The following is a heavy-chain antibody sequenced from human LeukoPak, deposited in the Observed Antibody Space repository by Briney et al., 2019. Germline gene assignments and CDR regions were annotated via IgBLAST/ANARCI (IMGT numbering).Heavy chain of an antibody. CDR1: GGTFSRYG. V-gene: IGHV1-69*05. Sequence: SVKVSCKASGGTFSRYGISWVRQAPGQGLEWMGRIIPLFGTANYAQKFQGRVTITTDESTSTACMELSSLRSEDTAVYYCARQLLGDSSSSRIDYWGQGTLVTVSS. CDR3: ARQLLGDSSSSRIDY. J-gene: IGHJ4*02. D-gene: IGHD2-2*01. CDR2: IIPLFGTA.